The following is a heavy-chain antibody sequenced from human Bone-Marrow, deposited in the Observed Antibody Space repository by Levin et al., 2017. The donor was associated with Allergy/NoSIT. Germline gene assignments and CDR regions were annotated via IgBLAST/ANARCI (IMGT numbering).Heavy chain of an antibody. CDR1: GGSFNDYF. CDR3: ARDRASNWPTYYYYYMDV. J-gene: IGHJ6*03. D-gene: IGHD6-13*01. CDR2: TDESGIS. V-gene: IGHV4-34*01. Sequence: KSSETLSLTCAVYGGSFNDYFWSWIRQPPGKGLEWIGETDESGISSYNPSLKSRVTISVDTSKNRFSLKLTSVTAADTAVYYCARDRASNWPTYYYYYMDVWGKGTTVTVSS.